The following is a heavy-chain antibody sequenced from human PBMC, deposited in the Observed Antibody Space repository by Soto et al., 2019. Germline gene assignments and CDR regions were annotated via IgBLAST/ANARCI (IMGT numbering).Heavy chain of an antibody. CDR3: ARELERGYFQH. D-gene: IGHD1-1*01. J-gene: IGHJ1*01. CDR2: IYSGGST. V-gene: IGHV3-53*04. Sequence: EVQLVESGGGLVQPGGSPRLSCAASGFTVSSNYMSWVRQAPGKGLEWVSVIYSGGSTYYADSVKGRFTISRHNSKNTLYLQMNSLRAEDTAVYYCARELERGYFQHWGQGTLVTVSS. CDR1: GFTVSSNY.